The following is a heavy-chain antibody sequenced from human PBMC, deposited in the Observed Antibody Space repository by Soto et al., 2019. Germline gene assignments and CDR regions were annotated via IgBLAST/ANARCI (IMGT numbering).Heavy chain of an antibody. CDR1: GFTFTSSA. Sequence: GASVKVSCKASGFTFTSSAVRWVQQARGQRLEWIGWIVVGSGNTNYAQKFQERVTITRDMSTSTAYMELSSLRSEDTAVYYCAAESSGWYSYYYGMDVWGQGTTVTVSS. D-gene: IGHD6-19*01. J-gene: IGHJ6*02. V-gene: IGHV1-58*01. CDR2: IVVGSGNT. CDR3: AAESSGWYSYYYGMDV.